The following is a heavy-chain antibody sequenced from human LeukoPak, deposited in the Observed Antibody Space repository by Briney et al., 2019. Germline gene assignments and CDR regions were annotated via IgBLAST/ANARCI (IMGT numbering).Heavy chain of an antibody. V-gene: IGHV3-23*01. CDR1: GFTITTYA. CDR2: ISGSGGDRT. J-gene: IGHJ4*02. D-gene: IGHD3-3*01. CDR3: AKEMEYDFWSGYYRGGGDY. Sequence: GGSLRLSCAASGFTITTYAMSWVRQAPGKGLEWVSGISGSGGDRTYYAASVKGRFTISRDNSKNTVYLQMKSLRAEDTAVYYCAKEMEYDFWSGYYRGGGDYWGQGTLVTVSS.